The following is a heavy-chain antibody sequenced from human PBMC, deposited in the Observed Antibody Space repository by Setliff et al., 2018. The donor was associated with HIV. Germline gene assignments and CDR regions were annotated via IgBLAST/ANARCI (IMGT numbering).Heavy chain of an antibody. Sequence: GGSLRLSCAASGFSFSSCSMTWVRQPPGRGLEWVSSISTSSNTYYADSVKGRFTISRDNSKNMLYLQMSFLSAEDTAVYYCAADYDLLTGYFSDMGYWGQGILVTVSS. CDR3: AADYDLLTGYFSDMGY. CDR2: ISTSSNT. J-gene: IGHJ4*02. V-gene: IGHV3-23*01. D-gene: IGHD3-9*01. CDR1: GFSFSSCS.